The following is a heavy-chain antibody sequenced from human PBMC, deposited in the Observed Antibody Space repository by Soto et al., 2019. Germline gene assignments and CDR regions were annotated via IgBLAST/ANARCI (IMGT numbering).Heavy chain of an antibody. CDR2: IYYSGST. V-gene: IGHV4-59*01. CDR3: ARVENGDSNWFDP. J-gene: IGHJ5*02. CDR1: GGSISSYY. D-gene: IGHD4-17*01. Sequence: SETLSLTCTVSGGSISSYYWSWIRQPPGKGLEWIGYIYYSGSTNYNPSLKSRVTISVDTSKNQFSLKLSSVTAADTAVYYCARVENGDSNWFDPWGQGTLVTVSS.